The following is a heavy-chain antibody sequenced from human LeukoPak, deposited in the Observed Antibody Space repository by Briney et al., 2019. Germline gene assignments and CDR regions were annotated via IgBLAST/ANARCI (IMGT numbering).Heavy chain of an antibody. J-gene: IGHJ4*01. CDR3: ARDRHSGGYYEYDY. CDR1: GFTFSSYS. V-gene: IGHV3-21*01. D-gene: IGHD1-26*01. Sequence: GGSLRLSCAASGFTFSSYSMNWVRQAPGKGLEWVSSISSSSSYIYYADSVKGRFTISRDNAKNSLYLQMNSLRAEDTAVYYCARDRHSGGYYEYDYWGQEPWSPSPQ. CDR2: ISSSSSYI.